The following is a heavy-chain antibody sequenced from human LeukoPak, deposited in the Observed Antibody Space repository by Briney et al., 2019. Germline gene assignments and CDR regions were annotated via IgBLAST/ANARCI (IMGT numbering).Heavy chain of an antibody. Sequence: SETLSLTCTVSGGSISSSSYYWGWIRQPPGKGLEWIGYIYYSGSTNYNPSLKSRVTISVDTSKNQFSLKLSSVTAADTAVYYCARNDPRGCCSSTSCYRIFDPWGQGTLVTVSS. CDR3: ARNDPRGCCSSTSCYRIFDP. J-gene: IGHJ5*02. D-gene: IGHD2-2*02. CDR1: GGSISSSSYY. CDR2: IYYSGST. V-gene: IGHV4-61*05.